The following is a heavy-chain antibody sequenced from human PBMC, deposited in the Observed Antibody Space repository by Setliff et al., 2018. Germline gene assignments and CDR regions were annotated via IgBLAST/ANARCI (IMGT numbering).Heavy chain of an antibody. D-gene: IGHD5-12*01. CDR3: ARASRYGTIKYRGDYYMDV. Sequence: ASVKVSCKASGYNFISYGISWVRQAPGQGLEWMGWINTNTGNPRYAQGFTGRFVFSLDTSVSTAYLQISSLKAEDTAVYYCARASRYGTIKYRGDYYMDVWGKGTTVTVSS. CDR1: GYNFISYG. V-gene: IGHV7-4-1*02. CDR2: INTNTGNP. J-gene: IGHJ6*03.